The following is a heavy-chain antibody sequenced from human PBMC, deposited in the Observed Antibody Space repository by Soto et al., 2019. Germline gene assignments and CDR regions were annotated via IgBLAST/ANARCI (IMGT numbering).Heavy chain of an antibody. CDR2: IYPGDSDT. Sequence: GESLKISCQGSGYSFTTYWISWVRQLPGKGLEWMGIIYPGDSDTRYSPSFKGQVTISADKSITTAYLQWSSLKASDTAIYYGARHTKYSSSPRYFDYWGQGTQVTVSS. J-gene: IGHJ4*02. CDR3: ARHTKYSSSPRYFDY. V-gene: IGHV5-51*01. D-gene: IGHD6-6*01. CDR1: GYSFTTYW.